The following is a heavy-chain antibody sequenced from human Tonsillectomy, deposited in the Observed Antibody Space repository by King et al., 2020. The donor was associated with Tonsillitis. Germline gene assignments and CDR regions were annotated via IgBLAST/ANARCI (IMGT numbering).Heavy chain of an antibody. V-gene: IGHV3-9*01. Sequence: VQLVESGGGLVQPGRSLRLSCTASGFTFDNYAMHWARQAPGKGLEWVSGIRWNSGSIGYADSVKGRFTISRDNAKNSLYLQMNSLRPEDTALYYCAKGTYDLLTGNMDVWGKGTTVTVSS. CDR2: IRWNSGSI. J-gene: IGHJ6*03. CDR3: AKGTYDLLTGNMDV. D-gene: IGHD3-9*01. CDR1: GFTFDNYA.